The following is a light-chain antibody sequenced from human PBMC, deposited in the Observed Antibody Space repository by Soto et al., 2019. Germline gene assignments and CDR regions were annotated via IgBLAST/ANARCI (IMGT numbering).Light chain of an antibody. CDR2: WAS. CDR3: QHYYNYPWT. V-gene: IGKV4-1*01. Sequence: DIVLTQSPDSLAVSLGERATVNCKSSQSVLASSNNKNYLAWFQQKPGQRPKLLIYWASTRESGVPDRFSGSGSGTDFTLTISSLQAEDVAVYYCQHYYNYPWTFDQGTKVEAK. J-gene: IGKJ1*01. CDR1: QSVLASSNNKNY.